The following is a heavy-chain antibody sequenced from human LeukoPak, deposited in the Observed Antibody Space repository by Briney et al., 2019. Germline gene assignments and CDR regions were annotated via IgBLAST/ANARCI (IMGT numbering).Heavy chain of an antibody. Sequence: GGSLRLSCAASGFTFSSYSMNWVRQAPGKGLEWFSSISSSSSYIYYADSVKGRFTISRDNAKNSLYLQMNSLRAEDTAVYYCARDRVGAIWTFDYWGQGTLVTVSS. CDR2: ISSSSSYI. V-gene: IGHV3-21*01. J-gene: IGHJ4*02. D-gene: IGHD1-26*01. CDR1: GFTFSSYS. CDR3: ARDRVGAIWTFDY.